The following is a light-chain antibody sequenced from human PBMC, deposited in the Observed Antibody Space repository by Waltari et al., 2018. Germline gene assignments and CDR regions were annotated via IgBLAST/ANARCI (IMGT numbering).Light chain of an antibody. CDR3: QQYNSYSWT. Sequence: PSTLSASVGDRVTITCRASQSISSWLAWYQQKPGKAPKLLIYKASSLESGVPSRFSGSGSGTEFTLTISSLQPDDFATYYCQQYNSYSWTFGQGTKVEIK. J-gene: IGKJ1*01. CDR1: QSISSW. V-gene: IGKV1-5*03. CDR2: KAS.